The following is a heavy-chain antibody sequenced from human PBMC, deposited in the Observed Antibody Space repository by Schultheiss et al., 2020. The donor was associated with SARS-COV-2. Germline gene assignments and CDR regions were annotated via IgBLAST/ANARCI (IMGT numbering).Heavy chain of an antibody. J-gene: IGHJ5*02. Sequence: GGSLRLSCAASGFTFSSYWMSWVRQAPGKGLEWVAAIWYDGRNKKYADSVKGRFTISRDNSKNTLFLQMSSLRAEDTAVYYCASHPSSTWRNSSGWFTWGQGTLVTVSS. CDR1: GFTFSSYW. D-gene: IGHD6-19*01. CDR2: IWYDGRNK. CDR3: ASHPSSTWRNSSGWFT. V-gene: IGHV3-33*08.